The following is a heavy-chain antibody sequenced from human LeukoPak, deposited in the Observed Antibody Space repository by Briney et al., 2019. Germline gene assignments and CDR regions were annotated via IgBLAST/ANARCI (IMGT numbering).Heavy chain of an antibody. CDR3: ARDLADYGEPFDY. Sequence: SETLSLTCAVYGGSFSGYYWSWIRQPPGKGLEWIGEINHSGSTNYNPSLKSRVTISVDTSKNQFSLKLSSVTAADTAVYYCARDLADYGEPFDYWDQGTLVTVSS. V-gene: IGHV4-34*01. D-gene: IGHD4-17*01. CDR2: INHSGST. J-gene: IGHJ4*02. CDR1: GGSFSGYY.